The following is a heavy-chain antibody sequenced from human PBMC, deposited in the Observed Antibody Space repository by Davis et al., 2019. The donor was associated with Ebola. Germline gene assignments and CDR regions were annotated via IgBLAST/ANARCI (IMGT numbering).Heavy chain of an antibody. Sequence: GESLKISCAASGFTFSDYWMTWVRQAPGKGLEWVAYISSSGSYTNYADSVQGRFSISRDNAKNSLYLQMNSLRAEDTAVYYCARGKTIFGVVSYYFDYWGQGTLVTVSS. J-gene: IGHJ4*02. D-gene: IGHD3-3*01. V-gene: IGHV3-11*06. CDR3: ARGKTIFGVVSYYFDY. CDR1: GFTFSDYW. CDR2: ISSSGSYT.